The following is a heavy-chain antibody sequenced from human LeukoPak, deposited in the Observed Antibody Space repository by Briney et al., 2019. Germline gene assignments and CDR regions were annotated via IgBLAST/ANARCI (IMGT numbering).Heavy chain of an antibody. CDR2: ISDNDGRT. CDR1: RFTFSNYA. D-gene: IGHD2-8*02. Sequence: PGGSLRLSCAASRFTFSNYAMSWVRQAPGKGLEWVSTISDNDGRTYYADSVRGRFTISRDNSKNTLFLQMNSLRAEDTAVYYCVTADSGRNDFAHWGQGTLVTVSS. V-gene: IGHV3-23*01. CDR3: VTADSGRNDFAH. J-gene: IGHJ4*02.